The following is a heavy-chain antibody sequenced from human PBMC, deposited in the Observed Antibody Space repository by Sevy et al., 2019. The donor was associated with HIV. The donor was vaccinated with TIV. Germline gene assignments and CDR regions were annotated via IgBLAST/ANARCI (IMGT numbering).Heavy chain of an antibody. D-gene: IGHD5-18*01. CDR3: AKEYSYGYYFDY. CDR2: IRYDGSNK. Sequence: GGSLRLSCAASGFTFSSYGMHWVRQAPGKGLEWVAFIRYDGSNKYYEDSVKGRFTISGDNSKNTLYLQMNSLRAEDTAVYYCAKEYSYGYYFDYWGQGTLVTVSS. CDR1: GFTFSSYG. J-gene: IGHJ4*02. V-gene: IGHV3-30*02.